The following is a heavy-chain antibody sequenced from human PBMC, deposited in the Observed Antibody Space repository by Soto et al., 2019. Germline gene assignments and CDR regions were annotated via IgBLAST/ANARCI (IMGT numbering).Heavy chain of an antibody. V-gene: IGHV1-46*01. Sequence: ASVKVSCKASGYTFTSYYMHWVRQAPGQGLEWMGIINPSGGSTSYAQKFQGRVTMTRDTSTSTVYMELSSLRSEDTAVYYCARELPPWGSSSPGFDYWGQGTLVTVSS. CDR1: GYTFTSYY. D-gene: IGHD3-16*01. J-gene: IGHJ4*02. CDR3: ARELPPWGSSSPGFDY. CDR2: INPSGGST.